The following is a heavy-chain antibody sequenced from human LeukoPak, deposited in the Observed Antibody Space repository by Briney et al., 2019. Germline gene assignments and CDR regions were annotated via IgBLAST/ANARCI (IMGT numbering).Heavy chain of an antibody. CDR1: GYTLTELS. D-gene: IGHD2/OR15-2a*01. CDR3: ARNRNIRGPREAFDY. CDR2: FAPEDGET. Sequence: ASVKVSCKVSGYTLTELSIHWVRQAPGKGLEWMGSFAPEDGETIYAQKFQGRVTMTRDTSTSTVYMELSSLRSEDTAVYYCARNRNIRGPREAFDYWGQGTLVTVSS. J-gene: IGHJ4*02. V-gene: IGHV1-24*01.